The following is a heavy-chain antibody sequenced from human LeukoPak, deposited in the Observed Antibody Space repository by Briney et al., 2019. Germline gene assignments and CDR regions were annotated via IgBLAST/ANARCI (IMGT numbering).Heavy chain of an antibody. D-gene: IGHD4-17*01. CDR3: ARDERETPTVTRGDY. CDR2: LKQDGSEK. V-gene: IGHV3-7*05. CDR1: GFTFRSSW. J-gene: IGHJ4*02. Sequence: GGSLRLSCAASGFTFRSSWMSWVRRAPGKGLEGVAKLKQDGSEKYYGDSVKGRFTISRDNSKNSLYLQMNSLRAEDTAMYYCARDERETPTVTRGDYWGQGTLVTVSS.